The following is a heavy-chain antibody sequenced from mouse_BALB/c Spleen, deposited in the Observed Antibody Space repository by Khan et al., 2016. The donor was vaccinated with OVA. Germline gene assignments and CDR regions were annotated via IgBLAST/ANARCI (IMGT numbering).Heavy chain of an antibody. CDR3: ASHLTGSFAY. CDR2: INSDGYYT. D-gene: IGHD4-1*01. CDR1: GFTFSAYS. Sequence: EVQRVESGGDLMKPGGSLKLSCAASGFTFSAYSMSWVRQTPDKRLEWVATINSDGYYTYYPDSVQGRFTISRNNAKNTLSLQMSSLKSEDTAIYYCASHLTGSFAYWGQGTLVTVSA. V-gene: IGHV5-6*01. J-gene: IGHJ3*01.